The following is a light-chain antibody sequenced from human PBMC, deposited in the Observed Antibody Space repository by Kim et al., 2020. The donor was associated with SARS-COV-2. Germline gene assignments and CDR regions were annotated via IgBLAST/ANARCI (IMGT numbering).Light chain of an antibody. CDR3: SAWDDSLSGLVV. CDR1: NSNIGKNT. CDR2: SDD. V-gene: IGLV1-44*01. Sequence: QSVLIQPPSASGTPGQRVTISCSGSNSNIGKNTVNWYQQVPGTAPKLLIFSDDQRPSGIPDRFSGSKSGTSASLAISGLQSEDEADYYCSAWDDSLSGLVVFGGGTQLTVL. J-gene: IGLJ3*02.